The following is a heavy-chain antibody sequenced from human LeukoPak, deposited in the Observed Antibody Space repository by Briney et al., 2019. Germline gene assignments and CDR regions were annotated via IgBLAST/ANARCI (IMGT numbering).Heavy chain of an antibody. CDR2: IYSADNT. V-gene: IGHV3-53*01. Sequence: GGSLRLSCAASGFTVSSNYMSWVRQAPGKGLEWVSVIYSADNTYYADSVKGRFTISRDSSKNTLYLQMNSQRVEDTAVYYCTRETDYWGQGTLVTVSS. J-gene: IGHJ4*02. CDR1: GFTVSSNY. CDR3: TRETDY.